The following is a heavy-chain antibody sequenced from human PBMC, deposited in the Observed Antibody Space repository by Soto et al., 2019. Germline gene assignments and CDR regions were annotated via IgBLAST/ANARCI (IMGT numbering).Heavy chain of an antibody. J-gene: IGHJ6*02. CDR1: GGTFTNYA. CDR3: ARDFRTYSHGVDV. CDR2: IIPVFGTP. D-gene: IGHD4-4*01. Sequence: SVKVSCKASGGTFTNYAFSWVRQAPGQGLEWMGGIIPVFGTPDYAQKFQGRVTITADESTRTASMELSSLRSDDTGVYFCARDFRTYSHGVDVWGQGTAVTVSS. V-gene: IGHV1-69*13.